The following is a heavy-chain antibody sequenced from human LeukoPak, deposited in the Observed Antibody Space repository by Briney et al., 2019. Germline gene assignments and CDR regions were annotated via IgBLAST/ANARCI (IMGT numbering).Heavy chain of an antibody. CDR1: GGSISYYY. CDR3: AREMYYYDSSGYKRSGMDV. D-gene: IGHD3-22*01. CDR2: IFYSGST. V-gene: IGHV4-59*12. J-gene: IGHJ6*02. Sequence: SETLSLTCTVSGGSISYYYWSWIRQPPGKGLEWIGYIFYSGSTNYNPSLKSRVTISVDTSKNQFSLKLSSVTAADTAVYYCAREMYYYDSSGYKRSGMDVWGQGTTVTVSS.